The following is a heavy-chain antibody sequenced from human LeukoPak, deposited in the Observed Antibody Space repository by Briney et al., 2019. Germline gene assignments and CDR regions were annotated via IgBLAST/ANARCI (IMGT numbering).Heavy chain of an antibody. V-gene: IGHV3-23*01. D-gene: IGHD3-16*02. J-gene: IGHJ4*02. CDR3: AKGTASVSDYDYVWGTYRRGYPSSGHSDY. CDR1: GFTFSSYA. Sequence: GGSLRLSCAASGFTFSSYAMSWVRQAPGKGLEWVSGISGSGYSYYADSVQGRFTISRDNSKKTLNLQMNNLRAEDTAVYYCAKGTASVSDYDYVWGTYRRGYPSSGHSDYWGQGTLVTVSS. CDR2: ISGSGYS.